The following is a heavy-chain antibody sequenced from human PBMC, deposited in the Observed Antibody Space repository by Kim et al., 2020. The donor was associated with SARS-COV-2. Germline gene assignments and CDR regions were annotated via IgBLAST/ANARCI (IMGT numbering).Heavy chain of an antibody. Sequence: YNPALQRRVTISVDTSQNQFSLKLGSVTAADTAVYYCARAYVAVAGPFDYWGQGTLVTVSS. D-gene: IGHD6-19*01. J-gene: IGHJ4*02. V-gene: IGHV4-39*07. CDR3: ARAYVAVAGPFDY.